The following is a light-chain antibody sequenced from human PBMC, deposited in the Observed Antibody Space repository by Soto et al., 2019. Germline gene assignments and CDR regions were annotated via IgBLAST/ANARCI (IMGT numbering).Light chain of an antibody. CDR2: DVS. CDR1: SSDVGGYTY. V-gene: IGLV2-14*01. J-gene: IGLJ1*01. CDR3: SSYTTSNTRQIV. Sequence: QSALTQPASVSGSPGQAITISCTGTSSDVGGYTYVSWYQQQPGKAPKFIIYDVSKRPSGVSKRCSGSKSGNTASLPISGLQAEDEADYYCSSYTTSNTRQIVFGTGTKLTVL.